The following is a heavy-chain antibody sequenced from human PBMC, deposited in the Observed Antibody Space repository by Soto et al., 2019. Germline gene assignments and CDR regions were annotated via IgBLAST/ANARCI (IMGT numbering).Heavy chain of an antibody. V-gene: IGHV5-10-1*01. J-gene: IGHJ4*02. D-gene: IGHD3-22*01. CDR2: IDPSDSYT. CDR1: GYSFTSYW. Sequence: GESLKISCKGSGYSFTSYWISWVRQMPGKGLEWMGRIDPSDSYTNYSPSFQGHVTISADKSISTAYLQWSSLKASDTAMYYCARGLAYYDSSGYHFDYWGQGTLVTVSS. CDR3: ARGLAYYDSSGYHFDY.